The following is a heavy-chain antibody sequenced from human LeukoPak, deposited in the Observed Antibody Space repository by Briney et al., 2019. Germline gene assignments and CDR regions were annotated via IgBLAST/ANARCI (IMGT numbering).Heavy chain of an antibody. V-gene: IGHV3-48*03. CDR2: ISSSGSTI. CDR3: ARASSANFCTSTGCSRETSPDV. CDR1: GFTFSSYE. J-gene: IGHJ6*03. D-gene: IGHD2-2*01. Sequence: PGGSLRLSCAASGFTFSSYEMNWVRQAPGKGLEWVSYISSSGSTIYYADSVKGRFTISRDNAKNSLYLQMNSLRAEDTAVYYCARASSANFCTSTGCSRETSPDVWGKGTTVTISS.